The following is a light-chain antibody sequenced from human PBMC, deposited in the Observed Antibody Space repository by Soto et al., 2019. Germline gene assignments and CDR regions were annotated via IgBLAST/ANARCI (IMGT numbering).Light chain of an antibody. J-gene: IGKJ4*01. Sequence: EIVLTQSPAALSVSPGERATLSCRASQSVNNYLAWYQQKPGQAPRLLIYDTSDRATGIPARFSGSGSATDFTLTISRLEPEDFAVYYCQQYGTSPPLTFGGGTKVDIK. CDR1: QSVNNY. CDR2: DTS. V-gene: IGKV3-20*01. CDR3: QQYGTSPPLT.